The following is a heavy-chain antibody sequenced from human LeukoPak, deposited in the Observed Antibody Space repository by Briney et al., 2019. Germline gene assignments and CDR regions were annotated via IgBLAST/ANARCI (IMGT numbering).Heavy chain of an antibody. V-gene: IGHV3-23*01. CDR3: TTGGNVFVAGTRALDL. Sequence: QPGGSLRLSCAASGFTFSSYAMSWVRQAPGKGLEWVSAISGSGGSTYYADSVKGRFTIPRDNSKNTLYLQMNSLRAEDTAVYYRTTGGNVFVAGTRALDLWGQGTMVTVSS. J-gene: IGHJ3*01. CDR2: ISGSGGST. CDR1: GFTFSSYA. D-gene: IGHD6-19*01.